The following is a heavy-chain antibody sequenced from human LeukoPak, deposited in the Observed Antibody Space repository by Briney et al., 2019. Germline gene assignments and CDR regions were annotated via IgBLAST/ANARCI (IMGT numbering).Heavy chain of an antibody. V-gene: IGHV1-2*02. CDR3: EASSKTYGGYYIY. CDR2: FNPVSGAT. D-gene: IGHD3-3*01. CDR1: GSIFTDCY. Sequence: ASVTLSCTTSGSIFTDCYMHWVRDAPGQGLEWRGWFNPVSGATNYAQKFQGRVTVTRHTSISTAYMELSGLRSDDTAVYYCEASSKTYGGYYIYWGQGTLVTVSS. J-gene: IGHJ4*02.